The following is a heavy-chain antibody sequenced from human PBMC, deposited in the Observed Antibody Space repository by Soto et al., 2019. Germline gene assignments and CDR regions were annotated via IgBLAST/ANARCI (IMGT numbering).Heavy chain of an antibody. Sequence: GESLKISCKGSGYSFTSYWISWVRQMPGKGLEWMGRIDPSDSYTNYSPSFQGHVTISADKSISTAYLQWSSLKASDTAMYYCARQITVRDYYGMDVRGQGTTVTVSS. CDR3: ARQITVRDYYGMDV. D-gene: IGHD4-4*01. CDR2: IDPSDSYT. J-gene: IGHJ6*02. CDR1: GYSFTSYW. V-gene: IGHV5-10-1*01.